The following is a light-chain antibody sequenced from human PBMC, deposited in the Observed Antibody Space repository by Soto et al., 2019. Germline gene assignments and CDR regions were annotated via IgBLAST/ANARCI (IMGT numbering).Light chain of an antibody. Sequence: DIQMTQSPSSLSASVGDRVTITCRASQAIRNDLAWFQQKPGKAPKRLIYAASSLQGEVPSRFSGSGSGKDFTLTISSLQPEDFATYSCLQHNSYPFTFGQGTELDIK. CDR2: AAS. CDR1: QAIRND. J-gene: IGKJ2*01. V-gene: IGKV1-17*01. CDR3: LQHNSYPFT.